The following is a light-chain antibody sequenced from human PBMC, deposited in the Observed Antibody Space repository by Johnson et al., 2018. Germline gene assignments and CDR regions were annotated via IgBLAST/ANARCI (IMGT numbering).Light chain of an antibody. CDR1: SSNIGNNY. V-gene: IGLV1-51*02. CDR2: ENN. Sequence: QSVLTQPPSVSAAPGQKVTISCSGSSSNIGNNYVSWYQQLPGTAPKLLIYENNKRPSGIPDRFSGSKSGTSSTPGITGLQTADEADYYCGTWDGRLSAGNVFGTGTKVTVL. CDR3: GTWDGRLSAGNV. J-gene: IGLJ1*01.